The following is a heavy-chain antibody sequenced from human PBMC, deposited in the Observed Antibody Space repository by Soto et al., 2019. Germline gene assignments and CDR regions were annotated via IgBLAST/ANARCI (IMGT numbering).Heavy chain of an antibody. V-gene: IGHV4-4*07. CDR1: GGSISSYY. J-gene: IGHJ4*02. D-gene: IGHD3-22*01. Sequence: SETLSLTCTVSGGSISSYYWSWIRQPAGKGLEWIGRIYTSGSTNYNPSLKSRVTMSVDTSKNQFSLKLSSVTAADTAVYYCARMDYYDSSGYGLFDYWGQGTLVTVSS. CDR2: IYTSGST. CDR3: ARMDYYDSSGYGLFDY.